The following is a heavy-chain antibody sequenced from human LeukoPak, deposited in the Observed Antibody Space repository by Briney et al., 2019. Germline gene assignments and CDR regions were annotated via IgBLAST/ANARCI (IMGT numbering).Heavy chain of an antibody. CDR2: ISAYNGNT. J-gene: IGHJ5*02. V-gene: IGHV1-18*01. CDR1: GYTFTSYG. Sequence: ASVKVSCKASGYTFTSYGISWVRQAPGQGLEWMGWISAYNGNTNYAQKLQGRVTMTTDTSTSTAYMELRSLRSDDTAVYYCARVYSNYDSSWFDPWGQGTLVTVSS. D-gene: IGHD4-11*01. CDR3: ARVYSNYDSSWFDP.